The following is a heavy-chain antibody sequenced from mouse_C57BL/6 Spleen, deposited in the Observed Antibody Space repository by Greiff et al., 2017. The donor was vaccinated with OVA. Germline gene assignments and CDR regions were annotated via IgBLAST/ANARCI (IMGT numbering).Heavy chain of an antibody. CDR2: ISSGGDYI. J-gene: IGHJ3*01. CDR1: GFTFSSYA. CDR3: TRDRYGNYEAWFAY. D-gene: IGHD2-1*01. V-gene: IGHV5-9-1*02. Sequence: EVKLMESGEGLVKPGGSLKLSCAASGFTFSSYAMSWVRQTPEKRLEWVAYISSGGDYIYYADTVKGRFTISRDNARNTLYLQMSSLKSEDTAMYYCTRDRYGNYEAWFAYWGQGTLVTVSA.